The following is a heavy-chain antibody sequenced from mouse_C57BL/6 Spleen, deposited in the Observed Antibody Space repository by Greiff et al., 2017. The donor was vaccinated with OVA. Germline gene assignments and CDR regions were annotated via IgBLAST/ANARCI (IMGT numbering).Heavy chain of an antibody. CDR3: ERRLSTTVVATDY. Sequence: QVQLQQPGAELVKPGASVKLSCKASGYTFTSYCMQWVKPRPGQGLEWIGEIDPSDSYTNYNQKFKGQATLTVDTSSITAYMQLSSLTSEDSAVYYSERRLSTTVVATDYWGQGTTLTVSS. D-gene: IGHD1-1*01. J-gene: IGHJ2*01. CDR2: IDPSDSYT. V-gene: IGHV1-50*01. CDR1: GYTFTSYC.